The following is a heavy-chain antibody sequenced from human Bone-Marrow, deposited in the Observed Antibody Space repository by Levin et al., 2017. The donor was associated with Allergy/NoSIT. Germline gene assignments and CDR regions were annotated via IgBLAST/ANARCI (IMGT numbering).Heavy chain of an antibody. CDR2: INSTSGSM. CDR1: GFTFRNFE. D-gene: IGHD5-24*01. J-gene: IGHJ4*02. Sequence: GFLRLSCVGSGFTFRNFEMNWVRQAPGKGLEWISYINSTSGSMYYADSVKGRFTVSRDNAKNTLYLQMNSLRAEDTAVYYCGREDEWRQVIDHWGQGILVTVSS. CDR3: GREDEWRQVIDH. V-gene: IGHV3-48*03.